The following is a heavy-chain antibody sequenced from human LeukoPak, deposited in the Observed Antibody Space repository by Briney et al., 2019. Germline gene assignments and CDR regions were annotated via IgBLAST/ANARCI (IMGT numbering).Heavy chain of an antibody. V-gene: IGHV3-15*01. D-gene: IGHD5-18*01. CDR1: GFTFSNAW. CDR3: TTDWVEKRLDTAMAPREGAFDY. CDR2: IKSKTDGGTT. J-gene: IGHJ4*02. Sequence: GGSLRLSCAASGFTFSNAWMSWVRQAPGKGLEWVGRIKSKTDGGTTDYAAPVKGRFTISRDDSKNTLYLQMNSLKTEDTAVYYCTTDWVEKRLDTAMAPREGAFDYWGQGTLVTVSS.